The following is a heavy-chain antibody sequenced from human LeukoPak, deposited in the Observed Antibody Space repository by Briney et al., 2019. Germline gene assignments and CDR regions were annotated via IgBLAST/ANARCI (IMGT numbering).Heavy chain of an antibody. CDR1: GFTSSSYS. J-gene: IGHJ4*02. D-gene: IGHD1-26*01. CDR2: ISSSSSYI. V-gene: IGHV3-21*01. CDR3: ARDSTLTSFIVGAADY. Sequence: PGGSLRLSCAASGFTSSSYSMNWVRQAPGKGLEWVSSISSSSSYIYYADSVKGRFTISRDNAKNSLYLQMNSLRAEDTAVYYCARDSTLTSFIVGAADYWGQGTLVTVSS.